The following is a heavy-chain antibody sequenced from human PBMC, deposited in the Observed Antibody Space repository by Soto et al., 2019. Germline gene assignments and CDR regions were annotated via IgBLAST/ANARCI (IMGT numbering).Heavy chain of an antibody. CDR3: AKPSQQLVYFDY. CDR2: ISYDGSNK. V-gene: IGHV3-30*18. Sequence: SLILSCAASGFTFSSYGMHWVRQAPGKGLEWVAVISYDGSNKYYADSVKGRFTISRDNSKNTLYLQMNSLRAEDTAVYYCAKPSQQLVYFDYWGQGNLVSV. J-gene: IGHJ4*02. CDR1: GFTFSSYG. D-gene: IGHD6-13*01.